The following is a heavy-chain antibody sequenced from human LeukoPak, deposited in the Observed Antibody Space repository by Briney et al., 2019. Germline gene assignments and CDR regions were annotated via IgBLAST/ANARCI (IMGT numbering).Heavy chain of an antibody. D-gene: IGHD3-10*01. V-gene: IGHV4-34*01. CDR3: ARVPITMVRGGGAMDV. CDR2: INHSGST. J-gene: IGHJ6*03. Sequence: SETLSLTCAVYGGSFSGYYWSWIRQPPGKGLEWIGEINHSGSTNYNPSLKSRVTISVDTSKNQFSLKLSSVTAADTAVYYCARVPITMVRGGGAMDVWGKGTTVTVSS. CDR1: GGSFSGYY.